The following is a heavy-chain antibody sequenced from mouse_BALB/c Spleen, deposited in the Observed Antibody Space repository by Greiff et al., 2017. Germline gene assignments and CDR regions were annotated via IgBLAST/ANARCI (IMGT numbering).Heavy chain of an antibody. CDR2: INPSTGYT. D-gene: IGHD6-1*01. J-gene: IGHJ1*01. CDR1: GYTFTSYW. V-gene: IGHV1-7*01. Sequence: VKLVESGAELAKPGASVKMSCKASGYTFTSYWMHWVKQRPGQGLEWIGYINPSTGYTEYNQKFKDKATLTADKSSSTAYMQLSSLTSEDSAVYYCARGASFSRYFDVWGAGTTVTVSS. CDR3: ARGASFSRYFDV.